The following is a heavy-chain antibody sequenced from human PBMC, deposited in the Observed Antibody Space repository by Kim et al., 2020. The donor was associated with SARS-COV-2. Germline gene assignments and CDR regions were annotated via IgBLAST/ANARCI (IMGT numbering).Heavy chain of an antibody. Sequence: GGSLRLSCAASGFTFRSYAMNWVRQPPGKGLEWVSAISGIGGSTYYADSVKGRFTISRDNSKNTLYLQMNSLRAEDTALYYCAKTEGAGSGAFDIWGQGKMVTVSS. D-gene: IGHD3-10*01. J-gene: IGHJ3*02. CDR2: ISGIGGST. V-gene: IGHV3-23*01. CDR1: GFTFRSYA. CDR3: AKTEGAGSGAFDI.